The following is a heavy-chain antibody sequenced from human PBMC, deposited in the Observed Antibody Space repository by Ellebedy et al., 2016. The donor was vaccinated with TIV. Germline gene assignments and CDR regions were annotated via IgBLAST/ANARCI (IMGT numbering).Heavy chain of an antibody. CDR3: ARDLVATIRKWRNWFDP. CDR2: INAGNGNT. Sequence: ASVKVSXXASGYTFTSYAMHWVRQAPGQRLEWMGWINAGNGNTKYSQKFQGRVTITRDTSASTAYMELSSLRSEDTAVYYCARDLVATIRKWRNWFDPWGQGTLVTVSS. CDR1: GYTFTSYA. V-gene: IGHV1-3*01. D-gene: IGHD5-12*01. J-gene: IGHJ5*02.